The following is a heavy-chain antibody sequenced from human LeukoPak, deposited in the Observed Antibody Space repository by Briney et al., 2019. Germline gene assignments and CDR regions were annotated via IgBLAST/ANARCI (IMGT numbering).Heavy chain of an antibody. V-gene: IGHV3-74*01. CDR3: ARDWDLYYYDSSGYHYSDAFDI. Sequence: GGSLRLSCAASGFTFSSYWVHWVRQAPGKGLVWVSRINSDGSSTTYADSVKGRFTISRDNAKNTLYLQMNSLRAEDTAVYYCARDWDLYYYDSSGYHYSDAFDIWGQGTMVTVSS. D-gene: IGHD3-22*01. CDR1: GFTFSSYW. J-gene: IGHJ3*02. CDR2: INSDGSST.